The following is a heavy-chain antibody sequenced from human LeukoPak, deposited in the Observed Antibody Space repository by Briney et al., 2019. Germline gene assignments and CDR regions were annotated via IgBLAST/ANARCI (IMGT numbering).Heavy chain of an antibody. CDR1: SGSISGDY. V-gene: IGHV4-59*01. CDR2: ISSFGTP. CDR3: ARWSLYSSGWYFDS. J-gene: IGHJ4*02. Sequence: PSETLSLTCSVFSGSISGDYWCWIRQPPGKGLQWIGHISSFGTPTYNPSLKSRVTITVDTSKNHLSLKLTSVAAADTAFYYCARWSLYSSGWYFDSWGQGTLVTVSS. D-gene: IGHD6-19*01.